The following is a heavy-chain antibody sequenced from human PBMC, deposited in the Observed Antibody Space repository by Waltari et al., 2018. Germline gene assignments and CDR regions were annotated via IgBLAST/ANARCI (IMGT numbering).Heavy chain of an antibody. J-gene: IGHJ4*02. V-gene: IGHV3-9*01. D-gene: IGHD1-26*01. Sequence: EVQLVESGGGLVQPGGSLRLSCAASGFTFSSYSMNWVRQAPGKGLEWVSGISWNSGSIGYADSVKGRFTISRDNAKNSLYLQMNSLRAEDTALYYCAKDKYSGSYFDYWGQGTLVTVSS. CDR2: ISWNSGSI. CDR1: GFTFSSYS. CDR3: AKDKYSGSYFDY.